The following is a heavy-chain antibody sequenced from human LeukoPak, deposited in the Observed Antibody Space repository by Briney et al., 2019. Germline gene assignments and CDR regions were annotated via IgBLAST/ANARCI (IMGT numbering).Heavy chain of an antibody. CDR2: ITRSSSDI. CDR3: ARDVVYGMDA. J-gene: IGHJ6*02. CDR1: GFIFSDYS. Sequence: GGSLRLSCAASGFIFSDYSMNWVRQAPGKGLEWVASITRSSSDINYVDSVKGRFTISRDNAKNSLYLQMNSLRAEETAVYYCARDVVYGMDAWGQGTTVTVSS. V-gene: IGHV3-21*01. D-gene: IGHD2-8*02.